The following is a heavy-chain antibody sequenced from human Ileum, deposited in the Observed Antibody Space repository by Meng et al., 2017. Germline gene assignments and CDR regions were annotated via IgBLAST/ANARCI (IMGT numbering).Heavy chain of an antibody. Sequence: GESLMISCAASGFTFSSYWMNWVRQAPGKGLVWVSRIHYDGSSTSYADSVKGRFIISRDNPKNVVYLQMNSLRAEDTAVYYCATYRAFTGDLDTDYWGQGTLVTVSS. CDR1: GFTFSSYW. CDR2: IHYDGSST. CDR3: ATYRAFTGDLDTDY. V-gene: IGHV3-74*01. D-gene: IGHD7-27*01. J-gene: IGHJ4*02.